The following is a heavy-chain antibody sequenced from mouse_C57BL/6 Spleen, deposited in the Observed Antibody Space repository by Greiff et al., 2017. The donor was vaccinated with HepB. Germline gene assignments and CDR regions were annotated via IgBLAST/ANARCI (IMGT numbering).Heavy chain of an antibody. CDR2: INPNNGGT. CDR1: GYTFTDYN. Sequence: VQLQQSGPELVKPGASVKIPCKASGYTFTDYNMDWVKQSHGKSLEWIGDINPNNGGTIYNQKFKGKATLTVDKSSSTAYMELRSLTSEDTAVYYCARPYDGYAWGGYFDVWGTGTTVTVSS. J-gene: IGHJ1*03. D-gene: IGHD2-3*01. V-gene: IGHV1-18*01. CDR3: ARPYDGYAWGGYFDV.